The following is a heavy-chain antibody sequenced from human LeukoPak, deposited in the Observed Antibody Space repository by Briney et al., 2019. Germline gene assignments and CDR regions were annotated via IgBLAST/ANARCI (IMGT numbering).Heavy chain of an antibody. CDR1: GGSISSYY. D-gene: IGHD6-19*01. J-gene: IGHJ4*02. CDR2: INHSGST. V-gene: IGHV4-34*01. Sequence: PSETLSLTCTVSGGSISSYYWSWIRQPPGKGLEWIGEINHSGSTNYNPSLKSRVTISVDTSKNQFSLKLSSVTAADTAVYYCARRSGWYVNYFDYWGQGTLVTVSS. CDR3: ARRSGWYVNYFDY.